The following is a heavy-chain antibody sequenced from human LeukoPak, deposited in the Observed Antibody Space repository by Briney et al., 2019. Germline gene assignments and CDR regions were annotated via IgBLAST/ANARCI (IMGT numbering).Heavy chain of an antibody. CDR1: GLLVSNSW. CDR3: VKDRGYSTFDY. D-gene: IGHD4-23*01. Sequence: GGSLRLSCEASGLLVSNSWMSWVRQAPGKGLEWVAKMNQDSSERNYVDSVKGRLTISRDNAKGSLYLQMNGLRAEDTAVYFCVKDRGYSTFDYWGQGTLVTVSS. J-gene: IGHJ4*02. V-gene: IGHV3-7*03. CDR2: MNQDSSER.